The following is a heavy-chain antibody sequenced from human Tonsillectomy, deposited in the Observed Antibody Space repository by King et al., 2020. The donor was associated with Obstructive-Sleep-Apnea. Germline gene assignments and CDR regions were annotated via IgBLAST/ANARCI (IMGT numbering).Heavy chain of an antibody. CDR3: ARDLQITVLGVSYFDY. V-gene: IGHV3-7*03. CDR2: IKQDGREK. J-gene: IGHJ4*02. Sequence: VQLVESGGNLVQPGGSLRLSCAASGFTFSNFWMSWVRQAPGKGLEWVATIKQDGREKYYVDSVKGRFTISRDNAKNSLYLQMTSLRVEDTAVYSCARDLQITVLGVSYFDYWGQGILVTVSS. CDR1: GFTFSNFW. D-gene: IGHD3-3*01.